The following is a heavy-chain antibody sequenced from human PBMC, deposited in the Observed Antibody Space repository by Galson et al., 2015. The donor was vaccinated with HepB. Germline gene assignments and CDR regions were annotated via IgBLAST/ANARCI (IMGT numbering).Heavy chain of an antibody. Sequence: SLRLSCAASGFTFSHSWMHWVRQSPGKGLVWVSRINPDGSSTSYADSVKGRFTISRDNARNTLHLQLNSPTDEDTALYFCVSTNWGAPYYWGQGTLVTVSS. CDR1: GFTFSHSW. CDR3: VSTNWGAPYY. CDR2: INPDGSST. V-gene: IGHV3-74*01. J-gene: IGHJ4*02. D-gene: IGHD7-27*01.